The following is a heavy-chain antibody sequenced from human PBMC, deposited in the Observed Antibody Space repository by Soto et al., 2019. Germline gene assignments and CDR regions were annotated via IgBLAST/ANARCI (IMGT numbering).Heavy chain of an antibody. D-gene: IGHD2-15*01. J-gene: IGHJ6*02. CDR1: GYTFTSYG. CDR2: ISAYNGNT. V-gene: IGHV1-18*01. Sequence: ASVKVSCKASGYTFTSYGISWVRQAPGQGLEWMGWISAYNGNTNYAQKLQGRVTMTTDTSTSTAYMELRSLRSDDTAVYYCARRYCSGGSCWVGYYYYGMDVWGQGTEVTVSS. CDR3: ARRYCSGGSCWVGYYYYGMDV.